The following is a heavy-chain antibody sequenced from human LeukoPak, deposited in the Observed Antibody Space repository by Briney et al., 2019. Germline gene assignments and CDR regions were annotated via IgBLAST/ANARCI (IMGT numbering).Heavy chain of an antibody. CDR2: ISYDGSNK. CDR3: ASERVPWIQLWLGYFDF. V-gene: IGHV3-30*14. CDR1: GFTFSSYA. Sequence: GGSLRLSCAASGFTFSSYAMHWVRQAPGKGLEWVAVISYDGSNKYYADSVKGRFTISRDNSKNTLYLQMNNLKVEDTAVYYCASERVPWIQLWLGYFDFWGQGTQVTVSS. D-gene: IGHD5-18*01. J-gene: IGHJ4*02.